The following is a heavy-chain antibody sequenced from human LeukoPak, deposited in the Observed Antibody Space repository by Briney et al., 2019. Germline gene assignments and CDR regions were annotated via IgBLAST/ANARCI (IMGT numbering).Heavy chain of an antibody. CDR3: ARDAPVGATS. Sequence: SETLSLTCTVSGGSISSGDYYWSWIRQPPGKGLEWIGYIYYSGSTYYNPSLKSPVTISVDTSKNQFSLTLSSVTAADTAVYYCARDAPVGATSWGQGTMVTVSS. CDR2: IYYSGST. J-gene: IGHJ3*01. V-gene: IGHV4-30-4*08. D-gene: IGHD1-26*01. CDR1: GGSISSGDYY.